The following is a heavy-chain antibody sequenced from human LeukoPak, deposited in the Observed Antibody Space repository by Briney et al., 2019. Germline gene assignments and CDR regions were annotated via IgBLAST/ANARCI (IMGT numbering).Heavy chain of an antibody. V-gene: IGHV1-18*01. CDR2: ISAYNGNT. CDR1: GYTFTSYG. J-gene: IGHJ4*02. D-gene: IGHD6-13*01. CDR3: ARTELYSSSWYGPLDY. Sequence: ASGKVSCKASGYTFTSYGISWVRQAPGQGLELMGCISAYNGNTNYAQKLQGRVTMTTDTSTSTAYMELRSLRSDDTAVYYCARTELYSSSWYGPLDYWGQGTLVTVSS.